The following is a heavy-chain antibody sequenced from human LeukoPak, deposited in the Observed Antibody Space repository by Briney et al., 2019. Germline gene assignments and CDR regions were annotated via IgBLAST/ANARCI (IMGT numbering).Heavy chain of an antibody. CDR2: INPSGGST. J-gene: IGHJ4*02. D-gene: IGHD3-9*01. CDR1: GYTFTSYY. V-gene: IGHV1-46*01. Sequence: ASVKVSCKASGYTFTSYYMHWVRQAPGQGLEWMGIINPSGGSTSYAQKFQGRVTMTEDTSTDTAYMELSSLRSEDTAVYYCATWGILTGLGDYWGQGTLITVSS. CDR3: ATWGILTGLGDY.